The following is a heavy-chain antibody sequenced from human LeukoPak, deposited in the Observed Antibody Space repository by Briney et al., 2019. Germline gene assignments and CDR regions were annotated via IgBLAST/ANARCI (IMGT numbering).Heavy chain of an antibody. D-gene: IGHD4-23*01. CDR2: MSGSDTGS. V-gene: IGHV3-23*01. Sequence: GGSLRLSCVASGFTLSSYSMSWVRQAPGKGLEWVSAMSGSDTGSWYADSVKGRFTISRDTPKTTLYLQMNSLRAEDTAIYYCAKDARSFGGTYFDYWGQGIQVTVSS. CDR1: GFTLSSYS. J-gene: IGHJ4*02. CDR3: AKDARSFGGTYFDY.